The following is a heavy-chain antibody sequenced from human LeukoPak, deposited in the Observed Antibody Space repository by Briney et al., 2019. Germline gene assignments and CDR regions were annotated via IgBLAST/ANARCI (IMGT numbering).Heavy chain of an antibody. CDR2: IHPGDSDS. CDR1: GYTFTSYW. Sequence: GESRKISCNGSGYTFTSYWIGWVRQMPGKGLEWMGIIHPGDSDSRYSPSFQGQVTISVDKSISTAYLQWSSLKASDTAMYYCARSPWNSYDYWGQGTLVTVSS. CDR3: ARSPWNSYDY. D-gene: IGHD5-12*01. V-gene: IGHV5-51*01. J-gene: IGHJ4*02.